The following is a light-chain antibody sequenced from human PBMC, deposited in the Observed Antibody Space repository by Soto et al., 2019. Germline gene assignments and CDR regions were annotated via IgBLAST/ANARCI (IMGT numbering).Light chain of an antibody. J-gene: IGKJ4*01. CDR3: QQYHSWPAT. V-gene: IGKV1-16*02. CDR2: AAS. Sequence: DIQMTQSPSSLSASVGDTVTITCRASQDIGNFFAWFQQKPGKAPKSLISAASSLQSGVPSKFSVSGSGTDLPLTINSLQPEDVATYYCQQYHSWPATFGGGTKVEI. CDR1: QDIGNF.